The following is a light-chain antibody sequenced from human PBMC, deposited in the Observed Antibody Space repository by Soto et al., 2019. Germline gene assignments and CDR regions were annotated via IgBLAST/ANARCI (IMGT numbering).Light chain of an antibody. V-gene: IGKV3-20*01. Sequence: ETVLTQSPGTLSLSPGETATLSCRASQSVISNYLAWYQQKPDQPPRLLIYGASGRAAGIPDRFSGSGSGTDFTLTISRLEPEDFAVYYCQQYGSSLFTFGQGTKLEIK. J-gene: IGKJ2*01. CDR1: QSVISNY. CDR2: GAS. CDR3: QQYGSSLFT.